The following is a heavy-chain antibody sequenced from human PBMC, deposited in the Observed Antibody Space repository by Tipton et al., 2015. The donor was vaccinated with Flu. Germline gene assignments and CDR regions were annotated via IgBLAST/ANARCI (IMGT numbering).Heavy chain of an antibody. V-gene: IGHV4-38-2*02. J-gene: IGHJ4*02. CDR2: VYHGGTT. CDR1: GYSISSRYY. D-gene: IGHD3-10*01. Sequence: TLSLNCTVSGYSISSRYYWGWIRQPPGKGLEWIGCVYHGGTTYYNPSLKSRVAISLDTFQNQFSLKLTSVTAADTAVYYCATTTYYYGSGSHDYWGQGTLVTVSS. CDR3: ATTTYYYGSGSHDY.